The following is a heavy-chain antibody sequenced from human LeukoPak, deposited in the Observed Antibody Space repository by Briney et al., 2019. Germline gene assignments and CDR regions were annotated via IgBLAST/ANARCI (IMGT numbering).Heavy chain of an antibody. D-gene: IGHD1-7*01. CDR2: IYTSGST. V-gene: IGHV4-4*07. J-gene: IGHJ5*02. CDR3: ARGYNWNYAWFDP. CDR1: GGSISSYY. Sequence: SETLSLTCTVSGGSISSYYWSWIRQPARKGLEWIGRIYTSGSTNYNPSLKSRLTISVDKSKNQFSLKLSSVTAADTAVYYCARGYNWNYAWFDPWGQGTLVTVSS.